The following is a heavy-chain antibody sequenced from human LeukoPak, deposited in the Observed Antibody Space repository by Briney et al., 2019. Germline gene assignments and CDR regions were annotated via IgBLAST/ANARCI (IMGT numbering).Heavy chain of an antibody. CDR2: ISSSSTFT. CDR3: ARGYNHQIAAANDY. D-gene: IGHD6-13*01. Sequence: GRSLRLSCAASGFTFSSYAMHWVRQAPGKGLEWVAFISSSSTFTYYADSVKGRFTISRDNAKNSLFLQMNSLRVEDTAIYYCARGYNHQIAAANDYWGQGALVTVSS. J-gene: IGHJ4*02. CDR1: GFTFSSYA. V-gene: IGHV3-48*01.